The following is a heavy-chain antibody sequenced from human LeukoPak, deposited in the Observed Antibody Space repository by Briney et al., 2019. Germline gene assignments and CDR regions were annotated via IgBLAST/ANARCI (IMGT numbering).Heavy chain of an antibody. Sequence: GGSLRLSCAASGFTFSRYWMHWVRQVPGKGLVWVSRINSDGRRTSYADSVKGRFTISRDNAKNTLYLQMSSLRAEDTAVYYCAKALATRHMDVWGQGTTVTVSS. CDR3: AKALATRHMDV. J-gene: IGHJ6*02. V-gene: IGHV3-74*01. CDR2: INSDGRRT. CDR1: GFTFSRYW.